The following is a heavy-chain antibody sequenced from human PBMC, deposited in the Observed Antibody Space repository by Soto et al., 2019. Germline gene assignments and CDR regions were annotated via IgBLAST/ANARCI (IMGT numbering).Heavy chain of an antibody. Sequence: SETLSLTCTVSGGSISSSSYYWGWIRQPPGKGLEWIGSIYYNGSTYYNPSLKSRVTISVDTSKNQFSLKLSSVTAADTAVYYCARGYSSSWYYFDYWGQGTLVTVSS. V-gene: IGHV4-39*01. CDR3: ARGYSSSWYYFDY. CDR1: GGSISSSSYY. CDR2: IYYNGST. D-gene: IGHD6-13*01. J-gene: IGHJ4*02.